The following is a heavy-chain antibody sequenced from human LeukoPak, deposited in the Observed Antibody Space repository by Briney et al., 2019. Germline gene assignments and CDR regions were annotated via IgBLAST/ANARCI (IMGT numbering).Heavy chain of an antibody. CDR3: AKHRENYGDSCLDVY. D-gene: IGHD4-17*01. CDR2: LSGSGGST. J-gene: IGHJ4*02. Sequence: PGGSLRLSCAASGFTFSSYAMSWVRQAPGKGPERVSGLSGSGGSTFYADSVKGRFTISRDNSKNTLYLQMNSLRAEDTAVYYCAKHRENYGDSCLDVYWGQGTLVTVSS. V-gene: IGHV3-23*01. CDR1: GFTFSSYA.